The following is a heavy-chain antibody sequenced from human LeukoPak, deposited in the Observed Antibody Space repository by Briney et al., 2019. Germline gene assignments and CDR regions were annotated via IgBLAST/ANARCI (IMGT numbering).Heavy chain of an antibody. CDR3: ASGHSQQGGYYYYGMDV. CDR1: GGSFSSSSYY. Sequence: SEALSLTCTVSGGSFSSSSYYWGWVRQPPGKGLEWIGSIYYSGSTYYNPPLKSRVTISVDTSKNHFSLRLSSVTAADTAVYYCASGHSQQGGYYYYGMDVWGQGTTVTVSS. D-gene: IGHD1-1*01. V-gene: IGHV4-39*02. CDR2: IYYSGST. J-gene: IGHJ6*02.